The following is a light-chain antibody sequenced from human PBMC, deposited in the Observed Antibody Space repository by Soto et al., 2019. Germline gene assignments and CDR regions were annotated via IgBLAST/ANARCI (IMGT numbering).Light chain of an antibody. CDR1: QSVSRY. CDR3: QQSDKWPPT. J-gene: IGKJ1*01. Sequence: EIVLTQSQDTLCLSPGERATLSWLASQSVSRYLAWYQQKPGQAPRLLIYGASTRATGVPARFSGSGSGTEFTLTISNLQSEDFAVYYCQQSDKWPPTFGQGTKVDI. V-gene: IGKV3-11*01. CDR2: GAS.